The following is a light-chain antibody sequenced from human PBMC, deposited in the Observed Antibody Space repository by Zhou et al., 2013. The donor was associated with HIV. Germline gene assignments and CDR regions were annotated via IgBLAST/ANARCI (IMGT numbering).Light chain of an antibody. Sequence: DFQMTQSPSSLSASIGDRVTITCRASQDISYFLAWYQQRPGEVPKLLIYGASSLQSGVPSRFSGSGSGTEFTLTIDCLQSEDFATYYCQQHYDYPSITFGQGTRLEIK. CDR1: QDISYF. CDR3: QQHYDYPSIT. CDR2: GAS. V-gene: IGKV1-27*01. J-gene: IGKJ5*01.